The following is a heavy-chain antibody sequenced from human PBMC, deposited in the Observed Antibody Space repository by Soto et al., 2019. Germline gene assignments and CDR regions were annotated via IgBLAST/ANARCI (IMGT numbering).Heavy chain of an antibody. CDR1: GYTFTGYY. V-gene: IGHV1-2*02. Sequence: EASVKVSCKASGYTFTGYYIHWVRQAPGQGLEWMGWINPNSGDTNFAQKFQGRVTMTRDTSISTAYMELSRLRSDDTAVYYCARDDCSGGSCEALDYWGQGTPVTVSS. CDR3: ARDDCSGGSCEALDY. J-gene: IGHJ4*02. CDR2: INPNSGDT. D-gene: IGHD2-15*01.